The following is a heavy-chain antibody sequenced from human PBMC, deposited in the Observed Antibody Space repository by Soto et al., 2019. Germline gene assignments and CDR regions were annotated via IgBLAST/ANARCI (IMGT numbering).Heavy chain of an antibody. CDR1: GFTFSSHG. V-gene: IGHV3-30*18. J-gene: IGHJ4*02. Sequence: QVQLVESGGGVVQPGRSLRLSCAASGFTFSSHGMHWVRQAPGKGLEWVAIISYDGSKKYYADSVKGRFTISRDNSKNTLYPQMNSLRAEDTAVYYCAKDRVESGLGEVDYWGQGTLVTVSS. CDR2: ISYDGSKK. CDR3: AKDRVESGLGEVDY. D-gene: IGHD3-16*01.